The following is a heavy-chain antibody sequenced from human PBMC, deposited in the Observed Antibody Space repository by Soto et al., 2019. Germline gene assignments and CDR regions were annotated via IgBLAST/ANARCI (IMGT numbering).Heavy chain of an antibody. CDR3: ARVTTDIAAAGNFDY. J-gene: IGHJ4*02. Sequence: ASVKVSCKASGYTFTSYAMHWVRQAPGQRLEWMGWINAGNGNTKYSQKFQGRVTITRDTSASTAYTELSSLRSEDTAVYYCARVTTDIAAAGNFDYWGQGTLVTVSS. CDR1: GYTFTSYA. CDR2: INAGNGNT. V-gene: IGHV1-3*01. D-gene: IGHD6-13*01.